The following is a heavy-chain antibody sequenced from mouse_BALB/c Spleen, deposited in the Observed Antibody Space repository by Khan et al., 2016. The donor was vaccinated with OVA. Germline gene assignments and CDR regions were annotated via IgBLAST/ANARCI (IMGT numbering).Heavy chain of an antibody. CDR3: ARVDGGDFDY. J-gene: IGHJ2*02. Sequence: VQLKESGPGLVKPSQSLSLTCTVTGYSITSDYAWYWIRQFPGNKLEWMGFISYSGNTKYNPSLKSRFSITRDTSKNQFFLQLNSVTTEDTATYYCARVDGGDFDYWGQGTSLTVSS. CDR1: GYSITSDYA. D-gene: IGHD2-3*01. CDR2: ISYSGNT. V-gene: IGHV3-2*02.